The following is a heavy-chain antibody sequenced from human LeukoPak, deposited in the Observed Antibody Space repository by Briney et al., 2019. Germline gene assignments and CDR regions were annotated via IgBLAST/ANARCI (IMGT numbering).Heavy chain of an antibody. CDR3: ARDPYSGSYGNYYYYFMDV. Sequence: GGSLRLSCAASGFTLSDYYMSWIRQAPGKGLEWVSYISSSGSTIYYADSVKGRFTISRDNAKNSLYLQMNSLRAEDTAVYYCARDPYSGSYGNYYYYFMDVWGKGTTVTISS. CDR2: ISSSGSTI. J-gene: IGHJ6*03. D-gene: IGHD1-26*01. CDR1: GFTLSDYY. V-gene: IGHV3-11*04.